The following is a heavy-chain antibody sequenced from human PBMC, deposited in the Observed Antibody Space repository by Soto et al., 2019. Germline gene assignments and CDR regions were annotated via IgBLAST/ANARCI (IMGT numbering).Heavy chain of an antibody. V-gene: IGHV3-30-3*01. CDR1: GFDFSGYT. Sequence: PGGSLRLSCAASGFDFSGYTIHWVRQAPGKGLEWVAVISYDGSDTYYADSVKGRFTISRDNAKKTLSLQMDSLRIDDTAVYYCARVDCSTTTCYYYGFDVWGQGTTVTVSS. J-gene: IGHJ6*02. CDR3: ARVDCSTTTCYYYGFDV. CDR2: ISYDGSDT. D-gene: IGHD2-2*01.